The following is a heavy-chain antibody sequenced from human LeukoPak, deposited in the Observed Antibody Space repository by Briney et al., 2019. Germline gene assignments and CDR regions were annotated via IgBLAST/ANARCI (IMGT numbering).Heavy chain of an antibody. J-gene: IGHJ4*02. CDR3: ARNQGFFDY. V-gene: IGHV3-48*02. CDR1: GFTFSSYG. CDR2: ISSSSKTI. Sequence: GGSLRLSCAASGFTFSSYGMHWVRKAPGKGLEWVSYISSSSKTIYYASSVKGRFTISRDNAKNSLYLQMNSLRDEDSAVYYGARNQGFFDYWDQRTLVTVSS.